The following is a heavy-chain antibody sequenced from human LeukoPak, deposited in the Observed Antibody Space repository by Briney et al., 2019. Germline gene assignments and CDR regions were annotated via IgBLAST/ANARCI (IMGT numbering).Heavy chain of an antibody. Sequence: ASVKVSCKAPGYTFTSYGSSWVRQAPGQGLEWMGWISAYNGNTNYAQKLQGRVTITADESTSTAYMELSSLRSEDTAVYYCARYSGYHFDYWGQGTLVTVSS. CDR2: ISAYNGNT. J-gene: IGHJ4*02. CDR3: ARYSGYHFDY. D-gene: IGHD5-12*01. CDR1: GYTFTSYG. V-gene: IGHV1-18*01.